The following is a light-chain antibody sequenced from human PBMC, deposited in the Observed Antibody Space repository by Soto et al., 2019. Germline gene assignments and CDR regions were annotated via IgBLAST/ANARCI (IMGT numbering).Light chain of an antibody. J-gene: IGKJ1*01. CDR3: QKYNSAPWT. CDR2: AAS. V-gene: IGKV1-27*01. CDR1: QSISSW. Sequence: DIQMTQSPSTLSASLGDRVTITCRASQSISSWLSCYQQKPGKAPKLLIYAASTLQSGVPSRFSGSGSGTDFTLTISSLQPEDVATYYCQKYNSAPWTFGQGTKVDI.